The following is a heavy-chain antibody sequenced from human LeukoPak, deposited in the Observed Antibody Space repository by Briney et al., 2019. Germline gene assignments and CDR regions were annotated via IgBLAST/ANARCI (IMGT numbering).Heavy chain of an antibody. J-gene: IGHJ4*02. CDR3: ARGYSSSRGSFDY. Sequence: ASVKVSCXASGYTFTGYYMHWVRLAPGQGLEWMGRIDPNSGGTNYAQKFQGRVTMTRDTSISTAYMELSRLRSDDTAVYYCARGYSSSRGSFDYWGQGTLVTVSS. CDR1: GYTFTGYY. D-gene: IGHD6-6*01. V-gene: IGHV1-2*06. CDR2: IDPNSGGT.